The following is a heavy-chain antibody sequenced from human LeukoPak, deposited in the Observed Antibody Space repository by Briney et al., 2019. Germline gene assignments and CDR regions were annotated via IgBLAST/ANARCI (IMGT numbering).Heavy chain of an antibody. Sequence: GGSLRLSCAASGFTFDDYAMHWVRQAPGKGLEWVSGISWNSGSIGYADSVKGRFTISRDNAKNSPYLQMNSLRAEDTALYYCAKDQTSSSWAFDYWGQGTLVTVSS. J-gene: IGHJ4*02. D-gene: IGHD6-13*01. CDR1: GFTFDDYA. CDR2: ISWNSGSI. CDR3: AKDQTSSSWAFDY. V-gene: IGHV3-9*01.